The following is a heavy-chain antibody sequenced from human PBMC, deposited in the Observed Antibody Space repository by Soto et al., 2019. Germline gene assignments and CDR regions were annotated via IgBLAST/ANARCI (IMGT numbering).Heavy chain of an antibody. V-gene: IGHV3-48*02. CDR3: ARDLVYCSGGSCYFLTATDAFDI. J-gene: IGHJ3*02. CDR1: GFTFSSYS. D-gene: IGHD2-15*01. CDR2: ISSSSSTI. Sequence: EVQLVESGGGLVQPGGSLRLSCAASGFTFSSYSMNWVRQAPGKGLEWVSYISSSSSTIYYADSVKGRFTISRDNAKNALYLQMNSLRDEATAEYYCARDLVYCSGGSCYFLTATDAFDIWGQGTMVTVSS.